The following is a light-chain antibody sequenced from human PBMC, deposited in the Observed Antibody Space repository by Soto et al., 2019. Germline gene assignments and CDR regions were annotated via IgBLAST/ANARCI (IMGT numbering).Light chain of an antibody. CDR2: KAS. V-gene: IGKV1-5*03. CDR1: QSISSW. Sequence: HITQSPSTLTASVGDRVTITCRASQSISSWLAWYQQKPGKAPKLLIYKASSLESGVPSRFSGSGSGTEFTLTISSLQTDDFATYYCQQYNSYSRTFCQGTRVDIK. J-gene: IGKJ1*01. CDR3: QQYNSYSRT.